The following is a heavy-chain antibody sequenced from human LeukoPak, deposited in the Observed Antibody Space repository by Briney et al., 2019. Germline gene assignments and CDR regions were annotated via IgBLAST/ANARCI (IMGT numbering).Heavy chain of an antibody. CDR2: IGTAGDT. J-gene: IGHJ4*02. V-gene: IGHV3-13*01. CDR1: GFTFSSYD. CDR3: ARGRGAAGPFDY. D-gene: IGHD6-13*01. Sequence: AGSLRFSCAASGFTFSSYDMHWVRQATGKGLEWVSAIGTAGDTYYPGSVKGRFTISRENAKNSLYLQMNSLRAGDAAVYYCARGRGAAGPFDYWGQGTLVTVSS.